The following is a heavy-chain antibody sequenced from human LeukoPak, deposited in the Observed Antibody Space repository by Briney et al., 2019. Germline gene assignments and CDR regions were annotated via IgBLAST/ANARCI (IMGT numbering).Heavy chain of an antibody. CDR1: GFTFNSYW. Sequence: PGGSLRLSCAASGFTFNSYWMSWVRQAPGKGLEWVASIKQDGSEKKYVDSVKGRFTISRDNAKNSLYLQMNSLRAEDTAVYYCVRGGSIVVKVAETYGFDYWGQGTRVTVSS. CDR3: VRGGSIVVKVAETYGFDY. V-gene: IGHV3-7*01. J-gene: IGHJ4*02. CDR2: IKQDGSEK. D-gene: IGHD2-15*01.